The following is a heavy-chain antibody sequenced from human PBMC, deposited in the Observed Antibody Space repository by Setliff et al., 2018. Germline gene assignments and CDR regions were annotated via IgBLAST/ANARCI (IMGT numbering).Heavy chain of an antibody. Sequence: ASVKVSCKTSGHSLTSNHFHWGRQAPGKGLEWMGTINPNDGYTIYAPAFQGRVAMTTDTSTGTAYMELSGLTSADTAIYYCIVNMVRPVTGLDSWGPGTLVTVSS. J-gene: IGHJ4*02. D-gene: IGHD2-15*01. CDR1: GHSLTSNH. CDR2: INPNDGYT. CDR3: IVNMVRPVTGLDS. V-gene: IGHV1-46*01.